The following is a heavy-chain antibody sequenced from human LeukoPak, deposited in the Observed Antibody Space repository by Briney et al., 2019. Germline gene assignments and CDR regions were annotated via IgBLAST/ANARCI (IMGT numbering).Heavy chain of an antibody. V-gene: IGHV3-74*01. Sequence: GGSLRLSCAASGFTLSSYWMHWVRQAPGEGLVWVSRIDPDGSTTNYADSVKGRFTTSRDNAKNTLYLQMNSLRAEDTALYYCTRVQAGRAGLMDVWGRGTTVTVFS. CDR1: GFTLSSYW. D-gene: IGHD6-13*01. J-gene: IGHJ6*02. CDR3: TRVQAGRAGLMDV. CDR2: IDPDGSTT.